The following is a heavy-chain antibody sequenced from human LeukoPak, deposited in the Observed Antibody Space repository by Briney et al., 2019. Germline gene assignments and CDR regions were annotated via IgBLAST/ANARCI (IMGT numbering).Heavy chain of an antibody. CDR3: ARKSASGNYPLDY. CDR2: ISADSATT. CDR1: GFNFGSYS. Sequence: GGSLRLSCAASGFNFGSYSMTWVRQAPGKGLEWVSVISADSATTFYAHSVKGRFTISRDNAKNTVFLQMSSLRAEDTALYYCARKSASGNYPLDYWGQGTLVTVSS. V-gene: IGHV3-23*01. D-gene: IGHD3-10*01. J-gene: IGHJ4*02.